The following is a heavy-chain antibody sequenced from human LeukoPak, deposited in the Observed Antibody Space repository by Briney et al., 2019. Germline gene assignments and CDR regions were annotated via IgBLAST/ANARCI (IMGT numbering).Heavy chain of an antibody. D-gene: IGHD6-19*01. J-gene: IGHJ4*02. V-gene: IGHV4-34*01. CDR2: INHSGST. CDR1: GGSFSGYY. CDR3: ARDSSGWYGGYYFDY. Sequence: SETLSLTCAVYGGSFSGYYWSWIRQPPGKGLEWIGEINHSGSTNYNPSLKSRVTISVDTSKNQFSLKLSSATAADTAVYYCARDSSGWYGGYYFDYWGQGTLVTVSS.